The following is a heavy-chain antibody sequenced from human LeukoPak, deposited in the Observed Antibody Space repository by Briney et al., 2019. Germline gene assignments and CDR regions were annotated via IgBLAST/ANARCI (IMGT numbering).Heavy chain of an antibody. D-gene: IGHD4-23*01. J-gene: IGHJ6*02. CDR3: AREAYGGNPGWIYGMDV. Sequence: PSETLSLTCTVSGGSISSGGYYWSWIRQHPGKGLEWIGYIYYSGSTYYNPSLKSRVTISVDTSKSQFSLKLSSVTAAYTAVYYCAREAYGGNPGWIYGMDVWGQGTTVTVSS. CDR1: GGSISSGGYY. V-gene: IGHV4-31*03. CDR2: IYYSGST.